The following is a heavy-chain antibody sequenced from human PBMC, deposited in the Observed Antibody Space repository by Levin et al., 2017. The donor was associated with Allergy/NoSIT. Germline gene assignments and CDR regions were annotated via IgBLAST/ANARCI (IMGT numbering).Heavy chain of an antibody. CDR2: ISSSSSTI. V-gene: IGHV3-48*01. Sequence: GGSLRLSCAASGFTFSSYSMNWVRQAPGKGLEWVSYISSSSSTIYYADSVKGRFTISRDNAKNSLYLQMNSLRAEDTAVYYCARIYCTSTSVDDGVDYWGQGTLVTVSS. CDR1: GFTFSSYS. J-gene: IGHJ4*02. D-gene: IGHD2-2*01. CDR3: ARIYCTSTSVDDGVDY.